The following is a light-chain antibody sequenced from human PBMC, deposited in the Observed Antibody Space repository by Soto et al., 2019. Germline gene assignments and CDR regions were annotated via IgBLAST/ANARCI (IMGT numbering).Light chain of an antibody. V-gene: IGKV1-5*03. CDR1: QSIDSW. CDR3: QQYTNYSAGT. CDR2: EAS. J-gene: IGKJ1*01. Sequence: DIQMTQSPSTLSASVGDRVTITCRARQSIDSWLAWFQQKPGKTPDLLIYEASSLESGVPSRFSGSGSGTECTLTIIRLQPDDFATYYCQQYTNYSAGTFGQGTKVDIK.